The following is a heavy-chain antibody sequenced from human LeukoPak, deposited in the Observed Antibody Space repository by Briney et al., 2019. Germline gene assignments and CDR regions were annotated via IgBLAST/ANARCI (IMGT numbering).Heavy chain of an antibody. D-gene: IGHD2-2*01. Sequence: ASVKVSCKASGYTFTSYDINWVRQATGQGLEWMGWMNPNSGNTGYAQKFQGRVTITRNTSISTAYMELSSLRSEDTAVYYCARAQGIVVVPAAVYYMDVWGKGTTVTVSS. J-gene: IGHJ6*03. CDR1: GYTFTSYD. V-gene: IGHV1-8*03. CDR3: ARAQGIVVVPAAVYYMDV. CDR2: MNPNSGNT.